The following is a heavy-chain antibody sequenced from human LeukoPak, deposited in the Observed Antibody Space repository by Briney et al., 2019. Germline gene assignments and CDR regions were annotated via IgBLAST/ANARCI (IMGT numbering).Heavy chain of an antibody. CDR3: ARSEYSSSFGYYYGMDV. J-gene: IGHJ6*02. V-gene: IGHV4-59*01. D-gene: IGHD6-6*01. CDR2: IYYSGST. CDR1: GGSISSYY. Sequence: SETLSLTCTVSGGSISSYYWSWIRQPPGKGLEWIGYIYYSGSTNYNPSLKSRVTISVDTSKNQFSLKLSSVTAADTAVYYCARSEYSSSFGYYYGMDVWGQGTLVTVSS.